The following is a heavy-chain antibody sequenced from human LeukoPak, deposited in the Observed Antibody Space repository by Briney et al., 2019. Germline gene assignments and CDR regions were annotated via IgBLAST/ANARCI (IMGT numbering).Heavy chain of an antibody. V-gene: IGHV3-21*01. J-gene: IGHJ2*01. CDR1: GFPFSDYS. CDR2: ISGRSDYI. CDR3: VRDLVQGVHPVFYSDL. Sequence: GGSLRLSCAASGFPFSDYSMNWVRQAPGKGLEWVSSISGRSDYIYSADSVKGRFTISRDNAKKSLYLQMTSLRADDTAVYFCVRDLVQGVHPVFYSDLWGRGTLVTVSS. D-gene: IGHD3-10*01.